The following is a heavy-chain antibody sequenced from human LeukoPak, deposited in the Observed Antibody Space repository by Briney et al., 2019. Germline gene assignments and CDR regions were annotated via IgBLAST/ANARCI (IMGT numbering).Heavy chain of an antibody. CDR1: GFTFSSYS. CDR3: ATFSYAGNAGGSVGY. V-gene: IGHV3-21*04. CDR2: ISSSSSYI. Sequence: GGSLRLSCAASGFTFSSYSMNWVRQAPGKGLEWVSSISSSSSYIYYADSVKGRFTISRDNSKNMVYLQMNSLRAEDTAVYYCATFSYAGNAGGSVGYWGQGTLVTVSS. J-gene: IGHJ4*02. D-gene: IGHD4-23*01.